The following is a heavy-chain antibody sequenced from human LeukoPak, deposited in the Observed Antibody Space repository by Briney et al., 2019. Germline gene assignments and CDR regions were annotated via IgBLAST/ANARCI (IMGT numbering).Heavy chain of an antibody. D-gene: IGHD3-3*01. V-gene: IGHV3-7*01. CDR3: AREGLRFLKWSSYYFDY. CDR1: GFTFSNYW. J-gene: IGHJ4*02. CDR2: IKQDGSEK. Sequence: PGGSLRLSCAASGFTFSNYWMSWVRQGPGKGLEWVANIKQDGSEKYYVDSVKGRFSISRDDTKNSLYLQLNSLRAEDTAVYYCAREGLRFLKWSSYYFDYWGLGTLVTVSS.